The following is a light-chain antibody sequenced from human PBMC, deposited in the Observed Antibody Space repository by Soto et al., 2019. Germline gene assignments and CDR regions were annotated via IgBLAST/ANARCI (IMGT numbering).Light chain of an antibody. J-gene: IGKJ1*01. CDR3: QQYGSSPA. Sequence: EIVLTQPPGTLSLSPGDRATLSCRASQSVSSSYLAWYQQKPGPAPRLLMYAASSRATGIPDRFSGSGSGTDFTLTISRLEPEDFAVYYCQQYGSSPAFGQGTKVDIK. V-gene: IGKV3-20*01. CDR1: QSVSSSY. CDR2: AAS.